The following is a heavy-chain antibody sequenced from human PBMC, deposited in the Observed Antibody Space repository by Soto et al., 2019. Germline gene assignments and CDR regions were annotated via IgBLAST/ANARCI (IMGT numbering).Heavy chain of an antibody. Sequence: GESLKISCAASGFTVSSNYMSWVRQAPGKGLAWVSVIYSGGSTYYADSVKGRFTISRHNSKNTLYLQMNSLRAEDTAVYYCARDMSSSSDYWGQGTLVTVSS. CDR3: ARDMSSSSDY. J-gene: IGHJ4*02. V-gene: IGHV3-66*01. CDR1: GFTVSSNY. CDR2: IYSGGST. D-gene: IGHD6-6*01.